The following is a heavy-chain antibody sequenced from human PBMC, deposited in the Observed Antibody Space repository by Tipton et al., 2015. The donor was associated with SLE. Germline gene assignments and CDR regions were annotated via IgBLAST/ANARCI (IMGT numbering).Heavy chain of an antibody. CDR2: IYYSGST. Sequence: TLSLTCTVSGGSISSSSYYWSWIRQPPGKGLEWIGYIYYSGSTNYNPSLKSRVTISVDTSKNQFSLRLSSVTAADTAVYYCARDYDSSGYSGMDVWGKGTTVTVSS. CDR3: ARDYDSSGYSGMDV. J-gene: IGHJ6*03. D-gene: IGHD3-22*01. CDR1: GGSISSSSYY. V-gene: IGHV4-61*01.